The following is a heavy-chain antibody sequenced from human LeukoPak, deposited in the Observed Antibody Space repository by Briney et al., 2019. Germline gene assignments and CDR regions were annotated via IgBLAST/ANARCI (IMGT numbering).Heavy chain of an antibody. D-gene: IGHD1-26*01. J-gene: IGHJ5*02. CDR1: RFAFSQAW. Sequence: GGSLRLSCVASRFAFSQAWMSWVRQAPGKGLEWVGRIKSESDGGTTDYAAPVKGRFTISRDDSKNTLFLQMNSLQTEDTAVYYWTTSGWFDHLGQGTLVTVSS. CDR3: TTSGWFDH. CDR2: IKSESDGGTT. V-gene: IGHV3-15*01.